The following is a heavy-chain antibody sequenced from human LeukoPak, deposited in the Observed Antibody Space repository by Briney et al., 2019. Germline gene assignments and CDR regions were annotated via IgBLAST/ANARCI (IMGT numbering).Heavy chain of an antibody. CDR2: IYHSGST. D-gene: IGHD3-22*01. V-gene: IGHV4-30-2*01. Sequence: SETLSLTCAVSGVSISSGGYSWSWLRQPPGKGLEWIGYIYHSGSTHYNPSLKSRVTISVDRSKNQFSLKLSSVTAADTAVYYCAREKDYYDSSGYFQYYFDYWGQGTLVTVSS. CDR3: AREKDYYDSSGYFQYYFDY. J-gene: IGHJ4*02. CDR1: GVSISSGGYS.